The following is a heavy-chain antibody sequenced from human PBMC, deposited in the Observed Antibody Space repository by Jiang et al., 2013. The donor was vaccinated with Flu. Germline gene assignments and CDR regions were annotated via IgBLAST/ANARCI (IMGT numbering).Heavy chain of an antibody. V-gene: IGHV3-23*01. Sequence: SAISGSGGSTYYADSVEGPGSPSPRDNSKNTLYLQMNSLRAEDTAVYYCAKFGSDRYCSGGSCYSVGRGWYFDLWGRGTLVTVSS. CDR2: ISGSGGST. J-gene: IGHJ2*01. D-gene: IGHD2-15*01. CDR3: AKFGSDRYCSGGSCYSVGRGWYFDL.